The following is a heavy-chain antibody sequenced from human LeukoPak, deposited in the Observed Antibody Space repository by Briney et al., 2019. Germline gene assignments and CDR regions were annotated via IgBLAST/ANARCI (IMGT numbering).Heavy chain of an antibody. J-gene: IGHJ3*01. CDR3: AMKAVPRPRLYDAFDF. CDR1: GFTFSSYG. CDR2: ISKDAKSN. V-gene: IGHV3-30*03. D-gene: IGHD2-2*02. Sequence: PGGSLRLSCATSGFTFSSYGMHWVRQVPGKGLEWVAVISKDAKSNYHVDSVKGRFTISRDNSKNTLYLQMNSLRADDTAVYYCAMKAVPRPRLYDAFDFWGQGTVVTVSS.